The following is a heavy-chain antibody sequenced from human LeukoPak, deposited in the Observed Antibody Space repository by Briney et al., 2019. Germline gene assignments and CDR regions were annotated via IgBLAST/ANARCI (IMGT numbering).Heavy chain of an antibody. V-gene: IGHV4-39*07. CDR1: GGSISSSSYY. D-gene: IGHD2-15*01. CDR3: ARDLEVLYCSGGSCYYYWYFDL. CDR2: IYHSGST. J-gene: IGHJ2*01. Sequence: SETLSLTCTVSGGSISSSSYYWGWIRQPPGKGLEWIGEIYHSGSTNYNPSLKSRVTISVDKSKNQFSLKLSSVTAADTAVYYCARDLEVLYCSGGSCYYYWYFDLWGRGTLVTVSS.